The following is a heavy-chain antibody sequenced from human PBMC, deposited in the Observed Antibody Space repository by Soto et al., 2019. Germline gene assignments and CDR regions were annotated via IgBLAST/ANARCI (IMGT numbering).Heavy chain of an antibody. Sequence: QVQLVQSGAEVKKPGASVKVSFKASGYTLTRYDFNWVRQATGQGLEYLGWMNPNSGNTGYVQKFQGRVTMTRDTSISTAYMELSSLRSEDTAVYFCARGVKYGAYSRWFDPWGQGTLVTVSS. V-gene: IGHV1-8*01. CDR2: MNPNSGNT. CDR1: GYTLTRYD. CDR3: ARGVKYGAYSRWFDP. J-gene: IGHJ5*02. D-gene: IGHD4-17*01.